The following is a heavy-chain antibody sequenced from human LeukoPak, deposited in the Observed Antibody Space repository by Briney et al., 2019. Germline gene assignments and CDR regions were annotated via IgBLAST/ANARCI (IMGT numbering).Heavy chain of an antibody. D-gene: IGHD1-1*01. CDR2: KSSQGINT. Sequence: SLRLSCVASGFTFRSYGMHWVRQAPGQGLIWVAYKSSQGINTYYGDSMKGRFTVSRDNSRESLYLQINSLKTEDTAVYYCTRLENEYYYYYMDVWGKGTTVTVSS. CDR3: TRLENEYYYYYMDV. CDR1: GFTFRSYG. V-gene: IGHV3-30*03. J-gene: IGHJ6*03.